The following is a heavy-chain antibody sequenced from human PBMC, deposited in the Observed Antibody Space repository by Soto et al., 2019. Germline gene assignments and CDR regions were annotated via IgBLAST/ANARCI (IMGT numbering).Heavy chain of an antibody. D-gene: IGHD4-4*01. J-gene: IGHJ6*02. CDR2: IYPGDSDT. Sequence: VESLTTSCKGSGYSFTSYWIVWVLQMPGKGLECMGIIYPGDSDTRYSPSFQGQVTISADKSISTAYLQWSSLKASDTAMYYCARQEYDYSNYFRPSYYYGMDVWGQGTTVTVSS. CDR3: ARQEYDYSNYFRPSYYYGMDV. CDR1: GYSFTSYW. V-gene: IGHV5-51*01.